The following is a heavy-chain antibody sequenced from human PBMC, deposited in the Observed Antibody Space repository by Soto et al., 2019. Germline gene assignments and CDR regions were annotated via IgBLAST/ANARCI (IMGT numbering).Heavy chain of an antibody. V-gene: IGHV3-74*01. CDR1: GFTFSSYW. CDR3: VKSRGGNNFDFFD. J-gene: IGHJ4*02. CDR2: INDDGSRE. D-gene: IGHD5-12*01. Sequence: SLRLSCAASGFTFSSYWMHWVRQVPGKGLVWVSRINDDGSRESYADSVKGRFTISRDNSKNTLYLQMSSLSADDTAVYYCVKSRGGNNFDFFDWGQGALVTVSS.